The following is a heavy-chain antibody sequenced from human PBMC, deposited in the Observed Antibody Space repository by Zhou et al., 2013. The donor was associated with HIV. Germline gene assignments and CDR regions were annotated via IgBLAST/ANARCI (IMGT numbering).Heavy chain of an antibody. CDR3: ARANSGWFSAFDY. Sequence: QVQLQESGPTLVRPSDTLSLTCTVSNVSFINYYWSWIRQSPGKGLEWIGHIYFSGSTNYNPSLKSRVIISLDTSKNQFSLNLNSVTGADTAAYYCARANSGWFSAFDYWGQGNPGHRLL. V-gene: IGHV4-4*09. D-gene: IGHD6-19*01. J-gene: IGHJ4*02. CDR1: NVSFINYY. CDR2: IYFSGST.